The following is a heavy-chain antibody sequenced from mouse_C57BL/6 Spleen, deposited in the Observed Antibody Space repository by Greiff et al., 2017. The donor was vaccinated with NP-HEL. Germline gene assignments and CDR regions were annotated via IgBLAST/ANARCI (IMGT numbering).Heavy chain of an antibody. CDR2: IWSGGST. CDR3: ARKGDYSDAMDY. D-gene: IGHD2-12*01. J-gene: IGHJ4*01. Sequence: VHLVESGPGLVQPSQSLSITCTVSGFSLTSYGVHWVRQSPGKGLEWLGVIWSGGSTDYNAAFISRLSISKDNSKSQVFFKMNSLQADDTAIYYCARKGDYSDAMDYWGQGTSVTVSS. V-gene: IGHV2-2*01. CDR1: GFSLTSYG.